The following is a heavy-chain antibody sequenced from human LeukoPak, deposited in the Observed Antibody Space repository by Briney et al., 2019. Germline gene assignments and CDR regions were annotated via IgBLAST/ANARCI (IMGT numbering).Heavy chain of an antibody. V-gene: IGHV4-59*01. Sequence: PSETLSLTCTGSGGSISSYYWSWIRQPPGKGLEWIGYIYYSGSTNYNPSLKSRVTISVDTSKNQFSLKLSSVTAADTAVYYCARGTRDAAFDIWGQGTMVTVSS. J-gene: IGHJ3*02. D-gene: IGHD1-14*01. CDR1: GGSISSYY. CDR3: ARGTRDAAFDI. CDR2: IYYSGST.